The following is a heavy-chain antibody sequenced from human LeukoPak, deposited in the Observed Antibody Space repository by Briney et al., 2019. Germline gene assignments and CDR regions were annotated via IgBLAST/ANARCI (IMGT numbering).Heavy chain of an antibody. J-gene: IGHJ3*02. D-gene: IGHD3-9*01. CDR1: GGSISSSSYY. Sequence: SSETLSLTCTVSGGSISSSSYYWGWIRQPPGKGLEWIGSIYYSGSTYYNPSLKSRVTISVDTSKNQSSLKLSSVTAADTAVYYCARSTGNVYDILTGYWRNDAFDIWGQGTMVTVSS. V-gene: IGHV4-39*07. CDR3: ARSTGNVYDILTGYWRNDAFDI. CDR2: IYYSGST.